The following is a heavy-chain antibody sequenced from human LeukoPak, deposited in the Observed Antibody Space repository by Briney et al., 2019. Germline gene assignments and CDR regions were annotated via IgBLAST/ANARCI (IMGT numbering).Heavy chain of an antibody. CDR1: GGTFSSYA. CDR3: ARDGSGYYYDSSGHTYNWFDP. J-gene: IGHJ5*02. V-gene: IGHV1-69*04. D-gene: IGHD3-22*01. Sequence: VASVKVSCKASGGTFSSYAISWVRQAPGQGLEWMGRIIPILGIANYAQKFQGRVTITADKSTSTAYMELSSLRSEDTAVYYCARDGSGYYYDSSGHTYNWFDPWGQGTLVTVSS. CDR2: IIPILGIA.